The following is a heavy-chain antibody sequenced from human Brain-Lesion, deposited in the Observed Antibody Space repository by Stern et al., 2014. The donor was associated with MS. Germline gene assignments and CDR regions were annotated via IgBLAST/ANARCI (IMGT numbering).Heavy chain of an antibody. V-gene: IGHV4-61*02. D-gene: IGHD2-2*01. CDR3: ARGRVVPGFQYYATDV. CDR1: GGSISSGGYY. CDR2: IFNSGSP. J-gene: IGHJ6*02. Sequence: VQLEESGPGLVKPSQTLSLSCTVSGGSISSGGYYWSWIRQPAGKGLEWIGRIFNSGSPSYNPSLKSRVTLSIDNAKNQFSLRLNSRTAADTAVYYCARGRVVPGFQYYATDVWGQGTTVIVSS.